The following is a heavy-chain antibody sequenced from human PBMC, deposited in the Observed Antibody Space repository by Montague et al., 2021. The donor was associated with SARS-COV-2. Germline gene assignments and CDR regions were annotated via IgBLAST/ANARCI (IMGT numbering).Heavy chain of an antibody. V-gene: IGHV4-59*01. D-gene: IGHD5/OR15-5a*01. Sequence: SETLSLTCSVSGGSLSSFYWSWIRQPPGKGLEYIGYIHYSGSTNFSPSLNSRVSISLDTSKNQFSLNLRSVTTADTAVYYCASVAELDVFSVDYYGLDVWGQGTTVTVSS. CDR3: ASVAELDVFSVDYYGLDV. CDR1: GGSLSSFY. J-gene: IGHJ6*02. CDR2: IHYSGST.